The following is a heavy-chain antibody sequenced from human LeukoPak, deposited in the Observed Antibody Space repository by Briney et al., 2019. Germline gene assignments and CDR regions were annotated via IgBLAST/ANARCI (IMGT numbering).Heavy chain of an antibody. CDR3: ARERQNKDFWSGGDY. V-gene: IGHV3-7*01. CDR2: IKKAGSEK. Sequence: IKKAGSEKYYVDSVKARFPISRDNAKNPLYLQMNSLRAEDTAVYYCARERQNKDFWSGGDYWGQGTLVTVSS. D-gene: IGHD3-3*01. J-gene: IGHJ4*02.